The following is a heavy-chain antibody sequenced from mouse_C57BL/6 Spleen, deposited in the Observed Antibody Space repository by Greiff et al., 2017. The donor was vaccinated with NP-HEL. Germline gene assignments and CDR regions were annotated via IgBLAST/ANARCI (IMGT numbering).Heavy chain of an antibody. J-gene: IGHJ3*01. D-gene: IGHD2-3*01. CDR1: GFTFSDYG. Sequence: EVMLVESGGGLVKPGGSLKLSCAASGFTFSDYGMHWVRQAPEKGLEWVAYISSGSSTIYYADTVTGRFTISRDNAKNTLFLQMTSLRSEDTAMYYCARNYYGYYVAWFAYWGQGTLVTVSA. CDR2: ISSGSSTI. V-gene: IGHV5-17*01. CDR3: ARNYYGYYVAWFAY.